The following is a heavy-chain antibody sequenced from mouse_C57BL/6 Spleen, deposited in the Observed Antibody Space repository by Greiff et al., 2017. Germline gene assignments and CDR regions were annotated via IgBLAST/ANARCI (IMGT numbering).Heavy chain of an antibody. D-gene: IGHD1-1*01. CDR3: TCPLLIRYWFDY. Sequence: EVKVEESGGGLVQPGGSMKLSCVASGFTFSNYWMNWVRQSPEKGLEWVAQIRLKSDNYATHYAESVKGRFTISRDDAKSSVYVQMKNLRAADTGIEDCTCPLLIRYWFDYWGQGTTLTVSS. V-gene: IGHV6-3*01. CDR1: GFTFSNYW. J-gene: IGHJ2*01. CDR2: IRLKSDNYAT.